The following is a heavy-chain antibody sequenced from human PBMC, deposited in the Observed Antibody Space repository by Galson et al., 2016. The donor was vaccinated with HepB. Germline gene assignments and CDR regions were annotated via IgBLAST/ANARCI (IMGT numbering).Heavy chain of an antibody. J-gene: IGHJ5*02. Sequence: SVKVSCKASGYTFTDYSDYYLHWVRQVPGQGLEWMGMVTPNAGNTKFAQRFQDRLSMARDPSTTTVYMELSSLTFEDTAVYYCARGNRVVVIPTTTFDPWGQGTLITVSS. CDR3: ARGNRVVVIPTTTFDP. CDR2: VTPNAGNT. V-gene: IGHV1-46*01. CDR1: GYTFTDYSDYY. D-gene: IGHD2-2*01.